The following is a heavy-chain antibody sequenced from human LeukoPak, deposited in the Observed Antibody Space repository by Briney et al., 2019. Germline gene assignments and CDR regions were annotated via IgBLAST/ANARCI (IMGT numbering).Heavy chain of an antibody. Sequence: GASVKVSCKVSGYTLTELSMHWVRQAPGKGLEWMGGFDPEDGETIYAQKFQGRVTMTEDTSTDTAYMELSSLRSEDTAVYYCATDAVDIVGATTMVYWGQETLVTVSS. CDR2: FDPEDGET. CDR1: GYTLTELS. J-gene: IGHJ4*02. V-gene: IGHV1-24*01. CDR3: ATDAVDIVGATTMVY. D-gene: IGHD1-26*01.